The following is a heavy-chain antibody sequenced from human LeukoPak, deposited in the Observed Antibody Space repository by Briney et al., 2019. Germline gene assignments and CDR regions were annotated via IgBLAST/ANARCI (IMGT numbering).Heavy chain of an antibody. CDR3: ARGTVAGWYNWFDP. CDR2: IYYSGST. J-gene: IGHJ5*02. Sequence: LRLSCAASGFTFSSYEMNWVRQPPGKGLEWIGSIYYSGSTYYNPSLKSRVTISVDTSKNQFSLKLSSVTAADTAVYYCARGTVAGWYNWFDPWGQGTLVTVSS. CDR1: GFTFSSYE. V-gene: IGHV4-59*05. D-gene: IGHD6-19*01.